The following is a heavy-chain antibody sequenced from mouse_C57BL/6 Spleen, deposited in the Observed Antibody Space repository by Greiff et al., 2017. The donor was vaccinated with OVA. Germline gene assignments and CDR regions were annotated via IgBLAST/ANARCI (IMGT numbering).Heavy chain of an antibody. J-gene: IGHJ4*01. CDR1: GFSLTSYG. CDR3: ARNPYSNYVNYAMDY. Sequence: VKLVESGPGLVQPSQSLSITCTVSGFSLTSYGVHWVRQSPGKGLEWLGVIWSGGSTDYNAAFISRRSISKDNAKSQVFFKMNSLQADDTAIYYCARNPYSNYVNYAMDYWGQGTSVTVSS. CDR2: IWSGGST. D-gene: IGHD2-5*01. V-gene: IGHV2-2*01.